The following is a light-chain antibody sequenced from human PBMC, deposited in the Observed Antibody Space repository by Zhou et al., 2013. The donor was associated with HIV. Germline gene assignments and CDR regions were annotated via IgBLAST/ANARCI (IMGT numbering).Light chain of an antibody. J-gene: IGKJ2*01. Sequence: DIQMTQSPSSLSASVGDRVTITCRASQSISSYLNWYQQKPGKAPKVLIYTASSLQSGVPSRFSGSGSGTDFTLTISSLQPEDSATYSCQQSYSTPHTFGQGTKLEIK. CDR3: QQSYSTPHT. CDR2: TAS. CDR1: QSISSY. V-gene: IGKV1-39*01.